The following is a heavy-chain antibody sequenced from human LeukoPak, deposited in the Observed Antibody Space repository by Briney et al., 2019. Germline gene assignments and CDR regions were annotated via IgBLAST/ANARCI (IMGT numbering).Heavy chain of an antibody. CDR1: GFTLINYW. J-gene: IGHJ6*03. V-gene: IGHV3-74*01. Sequence: GGSLRLSCAASGFTLINYWMHWVRHAPGKGLVWVSQINSDGTNISYVDSAKGRFTVSRDNAKNMVYLQMNSLRAEDTGVYYCARSGRGVDSFYFYMDVWGKGTTVTVSS. D-gene: IGHD3-10*01. CDR2: INSDGTNI. CDR3: ARSGRGVDSFYFYMDV.